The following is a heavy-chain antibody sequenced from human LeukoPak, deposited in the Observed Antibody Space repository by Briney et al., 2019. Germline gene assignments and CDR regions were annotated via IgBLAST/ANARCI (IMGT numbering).Heavy chain of an antibody. CDR3: ARVWDGSGPAVDY. J-gene: IGHJ4*02. CDR2: IYYSGST. CDR1: GGSISSYH. D-gene: IGHD3-22*01. V-gene: IGHV4-59*01. Sequence: SETLSLTCTVSGGSISSYHWSWIRQPPGKGLECIGYIYYSGSTHYNPSLKSRVTISVDTSKNQFSLKLSSVTAADTAVYYCARVWDGSGPAVDYWGQGTLVTVSS.